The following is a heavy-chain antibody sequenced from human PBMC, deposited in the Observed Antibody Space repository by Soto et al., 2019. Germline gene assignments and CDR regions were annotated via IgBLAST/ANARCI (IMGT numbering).Heavy chain of an antibody. CDR2: IYSSENT. CDR3: ARLNGHCVSTNCHGYYGMDV. CDR1: GGSISSNSYS. Sequence: SETLSLTCAVSGGSISSNSYSWGWIRQSPGKGLEWIGTIYSSENTYYNPSLLSRVTISVDTSKNEFSLRLSSVTAADTAVYYCARLNGHCVSTNCHGYYGMDVWGQGTTVTVSS. V-gene: IGHV4-39*01. J-gene: IGHJ6*02. D-gene: IGHD2-2*03.